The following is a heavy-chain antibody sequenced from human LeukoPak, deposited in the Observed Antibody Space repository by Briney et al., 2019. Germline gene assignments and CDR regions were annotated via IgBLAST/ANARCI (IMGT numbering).Heavy chain of an antibody. J-gene: IGHJ4*02. V-gene: IGHV4-61*08. D-gene: IGHD6-13*01. Sequence: PSETLSLTCAVSGGSISSGGYSWSWIRQPPGKGLEWIGYIYYSGSTSYNPSLKSRVTISVDTSKNQFSLKLSSVTAADTAVYYCASLIAAAGGYFDYWGQGTLVTVSS. CDR3: ASLIAAAGGYFDY. CDR1: GGSISSGGYS. CDR2: IYYSGST.